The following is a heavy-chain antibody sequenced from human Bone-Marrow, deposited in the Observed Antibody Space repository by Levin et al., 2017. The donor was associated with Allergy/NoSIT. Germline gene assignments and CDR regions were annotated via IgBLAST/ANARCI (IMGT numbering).Heavy chain of an antibody. CDR3: ARDYYDSSAYFPSDY. CDR1: GYTFTTYY. Sequence: ASVKVSCTASGYTFTTYYMHWVRQAPGQGLEWMGWINPNSGVANYAQKFQGRVTMTRDTSISTAYMEVSRLTSDDTAVYYCARDYYDSSAYFPSDYWGQGTLVTVSS. V-gene: IGHV1-2*02. CDR2: INPNSGVA. J-gene: IGHJ4*02. D-gene: IGHD3-22*01.